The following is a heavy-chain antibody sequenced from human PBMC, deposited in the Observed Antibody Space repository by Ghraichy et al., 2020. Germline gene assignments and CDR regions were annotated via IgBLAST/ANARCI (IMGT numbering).Heavy chain of an antibody. Sequence: SETLSLTCTVSGGSISSSSYYWGWIRQPPGKGLEWIGRIYYSGSTYYNQSLKSRVTISVDTSKNQFSLKLSPVTAADTSVYYCARAALFAGSFKYYFDYWGQGTLVTVSS. CDR2: IYYSGST. V-gene: IGHV4-39*01. D-gene: IGHD3-10*01. CDR3: ARAALFAGSFKYYFDY. J-gene: IGHJ4*02. CDR1: GGSISSSSYY.